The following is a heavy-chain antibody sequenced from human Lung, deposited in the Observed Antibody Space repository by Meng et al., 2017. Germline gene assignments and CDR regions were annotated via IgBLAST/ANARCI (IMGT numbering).Heavy chain of an antibody. V-gene: IGHV3-15*01. J-gene: IGHJ4*02. D-gene: IGHD5-12*01. Sequence: VEWGGGLVEAGGSHKLSCGGSGFTFSNAYMTWVRQVPGKRLEWVGRIKSKPDGETIDYAAPVKGRLTISRDDSKNTVYLQMNSLKTEDTAVYYCSGHIDYWGQGTLVTVSS. CDR2: IKSKPDGETI. CDR3: SGHIDY. CDR1: GFTFSNAY.